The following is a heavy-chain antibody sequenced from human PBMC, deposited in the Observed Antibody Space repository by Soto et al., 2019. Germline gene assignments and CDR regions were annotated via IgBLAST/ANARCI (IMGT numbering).Heavy chain of an antibody. V-gene: IGHV3-23*01. Sequence: GGSLRLSCAASGFTFSSYAMSWVRQAPGKGLEWVSAISGSGGSTYYADSVKGRFTISRDNSKKTLYLQMNSLRAEDTAIYYCAKTAVAGTTGVPNFDYWGQGTLVTVSS. CDR2: ISGSGGST. CDR3: AKTAVAGTTGVPNFDY. D-gene: IGHD6-19*01. CDR1: GFTFSSYA. J-gene: IGHJ4*02.